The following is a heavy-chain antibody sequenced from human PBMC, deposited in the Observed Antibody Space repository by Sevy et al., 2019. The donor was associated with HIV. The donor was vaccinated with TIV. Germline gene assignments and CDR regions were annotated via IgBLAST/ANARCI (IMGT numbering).Heavy chain of an antibody. J-gene: IGHJ6*02. Sequence: GGSLRLSCAASGFSFSTYSMNWVRQAPGKGLEWVSYIGTSSSTIYYADSVRGRFTISRDNGKNSLYLQMSSLRAADTAFYYWARGPSTGGFGMDVWGQGTTVTVSS. V-gene: IGHV3-48*01. CDR3: ARGPSTGGFGMDV. D-gene: IGHD3-16*01. CDR1: GFSFSTYS. CDR2: IGTSSSTI.